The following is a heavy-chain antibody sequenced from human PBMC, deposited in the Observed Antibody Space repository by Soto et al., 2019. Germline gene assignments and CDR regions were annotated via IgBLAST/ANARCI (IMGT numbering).Heavy chain of an antibody. CDR2: FFIGGNT. CDR1: GGSISSSTYY. Sequence: QLQLQESGPGLVKPSETLSLTCTVSGGSISSSTYYWGWMRQPPGQGLEWIASFFIGGNTYCNPSLNSRHNISLDASKNQFSGTQSSVTAADTAVDFCARRHGLDNDAYYWGQGILVTFSS. J-gene: IGHJ4*02. V-gene: IGHV4-39*01. D-gene: IGHD1-1*01. CDR3: ARRHGLDNDAYY.